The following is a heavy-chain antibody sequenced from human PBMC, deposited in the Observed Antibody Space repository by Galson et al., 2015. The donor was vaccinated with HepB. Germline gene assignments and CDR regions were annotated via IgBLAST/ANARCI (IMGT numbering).Heavy chain of an antibody. CDR1: GFTFSDYH. CDR2: INEDGSQT. V-gene: IGHV3-7*03. CDR3: AGFYGVDV. J-gene: IGHJ6*02. Sequence: SLRLSCAASGFTFSDYHMDWVRQAPGKGLERVANINEDGSQTSYVDSVKGRFTISRDNPKNLLFLQMNSLRAEDTAVYYCAGFYGVDVWGQGTTVTVSS.